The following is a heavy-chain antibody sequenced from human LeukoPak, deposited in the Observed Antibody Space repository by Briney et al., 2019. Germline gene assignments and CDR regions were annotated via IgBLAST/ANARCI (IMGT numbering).Heavy chain of an antibody. CDR2: IYTSGST. CDR1: GGSISSGSYY. CDR3: ARDWDARYFDL. J-gene: IGHJ2*01. Sequence: SETLSLTCTVSGGSISSGSYYWSWIRQPAGKGLEWIGRIYTSGSTNYNPSLKSRVTISVDTSKNQFSLKLSSVTGADTAVYYCARDWDARYFDLWGRGTLVTVSS. D-gene: IGHD1-26*01. V-gene: IGHV4-61*02.